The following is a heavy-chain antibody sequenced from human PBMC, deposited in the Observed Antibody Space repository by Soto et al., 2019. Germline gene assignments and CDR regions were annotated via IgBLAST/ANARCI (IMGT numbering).Heavy chain of an antibody. CDR2: IKQDGSEK. J-gene: IGHJ6*03. V-gene: IGHV3-7*01. CDR3: ARDSAYCRSTSCYLSYYYYMDV. D-gene: IGHD2-2*01. Sequence: EVQVVESGGGLVQPGGSLRLSCAASGFTFSNHWMTWVRQAPGKGLEWVANIKQDGSEKYYEDSVKGRFTLSRDNAKNSFFLQMNSLRAEDTAVYYCARDSAYCRSTSCYLSYYYYMDVWGKGTTVTVSS. CDR1: GFTFSNHW.